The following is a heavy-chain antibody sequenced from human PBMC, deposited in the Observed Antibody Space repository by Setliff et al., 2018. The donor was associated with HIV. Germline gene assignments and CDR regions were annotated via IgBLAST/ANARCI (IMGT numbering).Heavy chain of an antibody. D-gene: IGHD3-3*01. V-gene: IGHV4-59*08. CDR3: ARHVSVGPTYYYDS. CDR1: GGSINPYY. J-gene: IGHJ4*02. Sequence: KASETLSLTCTVSGGSINPYYWIWIRQPPGKRLEWIWFIYYTGSTHYNPSLKSRVSMSLDTSKNQFSLSLSSVTAADTAIYYCARHVSVGPTYYYDSWGQGTLVTVSS. CDR2: IYYTGST.